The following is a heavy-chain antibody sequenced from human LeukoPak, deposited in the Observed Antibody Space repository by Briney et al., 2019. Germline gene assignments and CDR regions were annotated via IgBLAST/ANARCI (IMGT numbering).Heavy chain of an antibody. V-gene: IGHV3-48*03. D-gene: IGHD2-15*01. J-gene: IGHJ4*02. CDR1: GFIFSNYE. Sequence: GGSLRLSCAASGFIFSNYEMNWVRQAPGKGPEWISYIGSSGTTIYYADSVKGRFTVSRDNAKNSLYLQMNSLRAEDTALYYCTRDFRTAYCHGGSCYYPYPRDYWGQGTLVTVSS. CDR2: IGSSGTTI. CDR3: TRDFRTAYCHGGSCYYPYPRDY.